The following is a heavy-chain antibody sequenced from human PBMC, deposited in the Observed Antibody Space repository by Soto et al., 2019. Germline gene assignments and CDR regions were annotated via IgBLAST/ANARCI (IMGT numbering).Heavy chain of an antibody. CDR1: GGSISSGGYY. J-gene: IGHJ3*02. CDR3: ARVVGSSGWYYGSFDI. CDR2: IYYSGST. V-gene: IGHV4-31*11. D-gene: IGHD6-19*01. Sequence: PSETLSLTCAVYGGSISSGGYYWSWIRQHPGKGLEWIGYIYYSGSTYYNPSLKSRVTISVDTSKNQFSLKLSSVTAADSAVYYCARVVGSSGWYYGSFDIWGPGTMVTVSS.